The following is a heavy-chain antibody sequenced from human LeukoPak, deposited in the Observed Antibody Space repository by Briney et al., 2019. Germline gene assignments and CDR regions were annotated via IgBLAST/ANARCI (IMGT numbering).Heavy chain of an antibody. CDR2: ISWDGGST. D-gene: IGHD6-13*01. V-gene: IGHV3-43*01. CDR3: AKAYSSSWWNAFDI. J-gene: IGHJ3*02. Sequence: GGSVRLSCAASGFAFDEYTMHWVRQAPGKGLEWVSLISWDGGSTYYADSVKGRFTISRDNSKNSLYLQMNSLRTEDTALYYCAKAYSSSWWNAFDIWGQGTMATVSS. CDR1: GFAFDEYT.